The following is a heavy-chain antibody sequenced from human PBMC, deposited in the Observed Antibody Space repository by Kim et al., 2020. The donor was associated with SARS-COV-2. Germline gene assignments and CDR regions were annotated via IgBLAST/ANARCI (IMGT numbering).Heavy chain of an antibody. CDR2: INHSGST. CDR1: GGSFSGYY. D-gene: IGHD6-6*01. Sequence: SETLSLTCAVYGGSFSGYYWSWIRQPPGKGLEWIGEINHSGSTNYNPSLKSRVTISVDTSKNQFSLKLSSVTAADTAVYYCAGGYSSSSGSVYYYYYYGMDVWGQGTTVTVSS. V-gene: IGHV4-34*01. CDR3: AGGYSSSSGSVYYYYYYGMDV. J-gene: IGHJ6*02.